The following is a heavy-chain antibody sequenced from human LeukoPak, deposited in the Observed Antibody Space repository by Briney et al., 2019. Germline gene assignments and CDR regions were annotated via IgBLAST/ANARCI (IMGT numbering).Heavy chain of an antibody. D-gene: IGHD4-23*01. Sequence: GGSLRLSCAASGFTFPSYGKQWVRQAPGKGLEWVAFIRYDGSNTFYTDSVKGRFTISRDNSKNTLYLQMNSLRAEDTAVYYCAKSQYQLRWGDYFDYWGQGTLVTVSS. CDR3: AKSQYQLRWGDYFDY. CDR1: GFTFPSYG. V-gene: IGHV3-30*02. CDR2: IRYDGSNT. J-gene: IGHJ4*02.